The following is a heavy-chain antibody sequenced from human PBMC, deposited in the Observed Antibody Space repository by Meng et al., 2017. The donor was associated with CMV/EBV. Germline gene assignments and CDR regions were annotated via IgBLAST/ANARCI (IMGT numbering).Heavy chain of an antibody. CDR1: GGTFSSYA. D-gene: IGHD3-10*01. Sequence: SVKVSCKASGGTFSSYAISWVRQAPGQGLEWMGGIIPIFGTANYAQRFQGRVTITTDESTSTAYMELSSLRSEDTAVYYCARDTMVRGYYYYYYGMDVWGQGTTVTVSS. CDR3: ARDTMVRGYYYYYYGMDV. CDR2: IIPIFGTA. J-gene: IGHJ6*02. V-gene: IGHV1-69*05.